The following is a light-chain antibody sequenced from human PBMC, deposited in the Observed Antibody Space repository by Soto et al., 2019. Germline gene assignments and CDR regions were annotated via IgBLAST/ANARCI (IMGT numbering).Light chain of an antibody. J-gene: IGKJ4*01. CDR1: QAIGNL. V-gene: IGKV1-12*01. Sequence: DIPMTQSPSSVAASVGDRVILTCRASQAIGNLLAWYQQKPGKAPKLLIYFGSNLQTGVPSRFSGSGSGTDFTLTISSLQPEDLATYYCQQADSFPLTFGRGTRVEIK. CDR3: QQADSFPLT. CDR2: FGS.